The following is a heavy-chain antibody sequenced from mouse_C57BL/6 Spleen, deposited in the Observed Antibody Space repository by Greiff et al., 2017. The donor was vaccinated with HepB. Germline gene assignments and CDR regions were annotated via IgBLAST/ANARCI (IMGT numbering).Heavy chain of an antibody. CDR2: INPNNGGT. J-gene: IGHJ3*01. D-gene: IGHD2-3*01. Sequence: EVQLQQSGPELVKPGASVKIPCKASGYIFTDYNMDWVKQSHGKSLEWIGDINPNNGGTIYNQKFKGKATLTVDKSSSTAYMELRSLTSEDTAVYYCARSGDGYSPFAYWGQGTLVTVSA. CDR3: ARSGDGYSPFAY. V-gene: IGHV1-18*01. CDR1: GYIFTDYN.